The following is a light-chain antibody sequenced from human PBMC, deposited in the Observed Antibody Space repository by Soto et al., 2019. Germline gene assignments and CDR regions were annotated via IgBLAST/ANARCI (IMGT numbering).Light chain of an antibody. V-gene: IGKV1-5*03. CDR3: QHYNTYPWT. J-gene: IGKJ1*01. CDR2: KAS. CDR1: QSISSW. Sequence: DIQMTQSPSILSASVGDRVTITCRASQSISSWLAWYQQKPGKAPNLLIYKASHLENGVPSRFSGSGSGTEFTLTISSLQPGEFATYYCQHYNTYPWTVGQGTKVDI.